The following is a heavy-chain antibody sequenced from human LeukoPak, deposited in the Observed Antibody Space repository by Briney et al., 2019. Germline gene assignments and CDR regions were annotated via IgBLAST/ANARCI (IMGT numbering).Heavy chain of an antibody. J-gene: IGHJ6*03. Sequence: GGSLRLSRAASGFTFSSYALSWVRQAPGEGPEWVSPISGSGGSTYCADSVKGRFTISRDNFKNTLYLQMNSLRAEDTAVYYCAKGGLGYCSSTSCFYYYYYMDVWGKGTTVTVSS. CDR1: GFTFSSYA. CDR2: ISGSGGST. CDR3: AKGGLGYCSSTSCFYYYYYMDV. D-gene: IGHD2-2*01. V-gene: IGHV3-23*01.